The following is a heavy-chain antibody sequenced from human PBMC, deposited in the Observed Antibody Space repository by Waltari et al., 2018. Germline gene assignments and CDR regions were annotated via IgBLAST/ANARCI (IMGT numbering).Heavy chain of an antibody. CDR3: AREGIAVV. CDR1: GGSISSYY. D-gene: IGHD6-19*01. V-gene: IGHV4-59*01. CDR2: IYYSGST. Sequence: QVQLQESGPGLVKPSETLSLTCTVSGGSISSYYWSWIRQPPGKGLEWIGYIYYSGSTNYNPSLKSRVTISVDTSKNQFSLKLSSVTAADTAVYYCAREGIAVVWGQGTLVTVSS. J-gene: IGHJ4*02.